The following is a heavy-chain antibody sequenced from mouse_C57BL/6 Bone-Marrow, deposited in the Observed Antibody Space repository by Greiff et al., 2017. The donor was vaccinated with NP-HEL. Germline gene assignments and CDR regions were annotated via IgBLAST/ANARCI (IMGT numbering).Heavy chain of an antibody. CDR3: ARGAYPDY. CDR1: GYTFTSYW. Sequence: QVQLQQPGAELVRPGTSVKLSCKASGYTFTSYWMHWVKQRPGQGLEWIGVIDPSDSYTNYNQKFKGKATLTVDPSSSTAYMQLSSLTSEDSAVYYCARGAYPDYWGQGTTLTVSS. CDR2: IDPSDSYT. J-gene: IGHJ2*01. D-gene: IGHD2-10*01. V-gene: IGHV1-59*01.